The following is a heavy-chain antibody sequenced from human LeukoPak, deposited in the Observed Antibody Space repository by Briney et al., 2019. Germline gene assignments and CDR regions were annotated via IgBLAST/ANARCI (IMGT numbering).Heavy chain of an antibody. V-gene: IGHV4-4*09. J-gene: IGHJ6*02. CDR3: ARDRIAAAGTYYYYYGMDV. CDR2: IYTSGST. D-gene: IGHD6-13*01. Sequence: SETLSLTCTVSGGSINNYYWSWIRQPPVKGLEWIGYIYTSGSTNYNPSLKSRVTVSLDMPKNQFSLKLSSVTAADTAVYYCARDRIAAAGTYYYYYGMDVWGQGTTVTVSS. CDR1: GGSINNYY.